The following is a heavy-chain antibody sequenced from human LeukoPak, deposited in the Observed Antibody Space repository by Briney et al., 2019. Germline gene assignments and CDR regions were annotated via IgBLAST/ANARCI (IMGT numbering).Heavy chain of an antibody. CDR1: GFTFSSYV. CDR2: ISAAGRTT. CDR3: TKADLYNAGDEV. Sequence: PGGSLRLSCAASGFTFSSYVMSWVRQAPGKGLEWVAGISAAGRTTYYADSVKGRFTVSRDNPRNTLFVQMKSLRVEDTAIYYCTKADLYNAGDEVWGLGTLVTVSS. J-gene: IGHJ4*02. V-gene: IGHV3-23*01. D-gene: IGHD7-27*01.